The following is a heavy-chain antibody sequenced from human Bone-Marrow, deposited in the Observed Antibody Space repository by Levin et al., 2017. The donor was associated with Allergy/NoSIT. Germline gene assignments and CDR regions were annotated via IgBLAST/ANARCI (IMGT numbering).Heavy chain of an antibody. CDR3: ARGSTFDY. CDR2: ISSDGNDK. Sequence: PGGSLRLSCAASGFTLSSFGMHWVRQAPGKGLEWVAIISSDGNDKYYADSVKGRFTISRDISQETLYLQMNNVRPEDTAVYYCARGSTFDYWGQGTLVTVSS. CDR1: GFTLSSFG. J-gene: IGHJ4*02. D-gene: IGHD3-10*01. V-gene: IGHV3-30*03.